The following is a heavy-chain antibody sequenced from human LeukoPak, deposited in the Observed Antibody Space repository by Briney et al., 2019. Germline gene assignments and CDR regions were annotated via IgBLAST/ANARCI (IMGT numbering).Heavy chain of an antibody. V-gene: IGHV3-48*01. D-gene: IGHD5-12*01. CDR1: GFTFSTYS. CDR3: VRGPRYSGYDYFDY. J-gene: IGHJ4*02. Sequence: GGSLRLSCAASGFTFSTYSMNWVRQAPGKGLEGVSYISSSLSTIYYADSVKGRFTISRDNAKNSLYLQMSSLRREDTAVYFCVRGPRYSGYDYFDYWGQGTLVTVSS. CDR2: ISSSLSTI.